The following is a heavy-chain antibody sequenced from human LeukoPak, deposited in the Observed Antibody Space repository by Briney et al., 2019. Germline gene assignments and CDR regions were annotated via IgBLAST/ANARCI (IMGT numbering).Heavy chain of an antibody. J-gene: IGHJ6*02. Sequence: GESLRLSCAASGFTVSSNYMSWVRQAPGKGLEWVSVIYSGGSTYYADSVKGRFTISRDNSKNTLYLQMNSLRAEDTAVYYCARESVDYYYYYYGMDVWGQGTTVTVSS. CDR3: ARESVDYYYYYYGMDV. CDR1: GFTVSSNY. CDR2: IYSGGST. D-gene: IGHD2-15*01. V-gene: IGHV3-66*01.